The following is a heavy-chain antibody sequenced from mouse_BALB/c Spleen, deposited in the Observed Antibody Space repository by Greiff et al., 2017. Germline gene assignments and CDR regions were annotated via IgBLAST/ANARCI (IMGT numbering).Heavy chain of an antibody. Sequence: EVQLQQSGAELVRPGALVKLSCKASGFNIKDYYMHWVKHRPEQGLEWIGWIDPENGNTIYDPKFQGKASITADTSSNTAYLQLSSLTSEDTAVYYCASLYDYNYAMDYWGQGTSVTVSS. D-gene: IGHD2-4*01. CDR1: GFNIKDYY. V-gene: IGHV14-1*02. J-gene: IGHJ4*01. CDR2: IDPENGNT. CDR3: ASLYDYNYAMDY.